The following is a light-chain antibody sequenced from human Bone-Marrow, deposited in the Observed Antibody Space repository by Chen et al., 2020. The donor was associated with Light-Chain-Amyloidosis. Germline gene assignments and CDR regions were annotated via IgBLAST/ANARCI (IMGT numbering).Light chain of an antibody. CDR1: QSVSTN. Sequence: EVVMTQSPATLSVSPGESVTLSCRASQSVSTNLVWYQQKPGQAPRLLIYDASTRATDIPARFSGSGSGTDFTLTISGLQSEDFAVYYCQQCKHWPSWTFGQGTKVEIK. CDR2: DAS. J-gene: IGKJ1*01. V-gene: IGKV3-15*01. CDR3: QQCKHWPSWT.